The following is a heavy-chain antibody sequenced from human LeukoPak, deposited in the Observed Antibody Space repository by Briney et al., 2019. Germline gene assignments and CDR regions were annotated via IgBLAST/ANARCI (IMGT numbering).Heavy chain of an antibody. Sequence: SETLSLTCTVSGGSISSSSYYWGWIRQPPGKGLEWIGSIYYSGSTYYNPSLKSRVTISVDTSKNQFSLKLSSVTVADTAVYYCARQGFGELSFDYWGQGTLVTVSS. V-gene: IGHV4-39*01. CDR2: IYYSGST. CDR3: ARQGFGELSFDY. J-gene: IGHJ4*02. CDR1: GGSISSSSYY. D-gene: IGHD3-10*01.